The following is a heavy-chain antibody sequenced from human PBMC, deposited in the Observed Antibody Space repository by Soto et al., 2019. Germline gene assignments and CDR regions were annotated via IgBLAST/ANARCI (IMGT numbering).Heavy chain of an antibody. J-gene: IGHJ6*02. CDR1: GFTFSSYA. CDR3: ASIRYGSSWYSGWIPYGMDV. V-gene: IGHV3-30-3*01. CDR2: ISYDGSNK. Sequence: GGSLRLSCAASGFTFSSYAMHWVRQAPGKGLEWVAVISYDGSNKYYADSVKGRFTISRDNSKNTLYLQMNSLRAEDTAVYYCASIRYGSSWYSGWIPYGMDVWGQGTTVTVSS. D-gene: IGHD6-13*01.